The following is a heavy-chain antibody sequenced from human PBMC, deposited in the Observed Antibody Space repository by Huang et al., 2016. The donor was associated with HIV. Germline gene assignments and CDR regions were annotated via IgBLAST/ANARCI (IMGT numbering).Heavy chain of an antibody. J-gene: IGHJ4*02. Sequence: QVHLQESGPGLVKPSETLSLICAVSGASISRTSYYWGWIRQPPGGGLEWIGGVYYSGGITSYNPSLKSRLTMSVDTSKNQVSLNLSSVTAADTAVYYCVRQGLMASGTDYWGQGTLVTVSS. CDR3: VRQGLMASGTDY. V-gene: IGHV4-39*01. D-gene: IGHD2-8*01. CDR2: VYYSGGIT. CDR1: GASISRTSYY.